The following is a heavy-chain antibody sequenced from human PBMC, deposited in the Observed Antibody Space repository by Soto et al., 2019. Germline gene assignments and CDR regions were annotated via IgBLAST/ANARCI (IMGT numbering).Heavy chain of an antibody. CDR3: ARRRYFDWSIDY. CDR2: IYYSGST. D-gene: IGHD3-9*01. V-gene: IGHV4-59*08. Sequence: SETLSLTCTVSGGSISSYYWSWIRQPPGKGLEWIGYIYYSGSTNYNPSLKSRVTISVDTSKNQFSLKLSSVTAADTAVYYCARRRYFDWSIDYWGQGTLVTVSS. CDR1: GGSISSYY. J-gene: IGHJ4*02.